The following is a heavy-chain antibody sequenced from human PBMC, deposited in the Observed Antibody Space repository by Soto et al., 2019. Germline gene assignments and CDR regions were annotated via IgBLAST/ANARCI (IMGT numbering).Heavy chain of an antibody. V-gene: IGHV1-69*01. CDR2: IIPIFGTA. J-gene: IGHJ6*02. D-gene: IGHD2-15*01. CDR3: ARAQGGSSSLDIYYYYYYGMGV. Sequence: QVQLVQSGAEVKKPGSSVKVSCKAPGGTFSSYAISWVRQAPGQGLEWMGGIIPIFGTANYAQKFQGRVTSTADESTSTGYMELSSLRSEDTAVYYCARAQGGSSSLDIYYYYYYGMGVWGQGTTVTVSS. CDR1: GGTFSSYA.